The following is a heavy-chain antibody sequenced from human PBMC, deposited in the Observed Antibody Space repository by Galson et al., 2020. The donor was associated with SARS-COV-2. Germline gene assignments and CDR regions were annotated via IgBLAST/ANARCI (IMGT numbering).Heavy chain of an antibody. CDR3: ARGALSDYDIWTGYYYYYYYGMDV. CDR2: ISSSGSTI. Sequence: GESLKISCAASGFTFSSYEMNWVRQAPGKGLEWVSYISSSGSTIYYADSVKGRFTISRDNAKNSLYLQMNSLRAEDTAVYYCARGALSDYDIWTGYYYYYYYGMDVWGQGTTVTVSS. D-gene: IGHD3-9*01. CDR1: GFTFSSYE. V-gene: IGHV3-48*03. J-gene: IGHJ6*02.